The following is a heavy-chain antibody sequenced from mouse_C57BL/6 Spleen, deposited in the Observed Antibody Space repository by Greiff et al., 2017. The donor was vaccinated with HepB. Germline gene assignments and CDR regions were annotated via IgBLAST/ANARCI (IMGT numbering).Heavy chain of an antibody. V-gene: IGHV1-82*01. D-gene: IGHD3-1*01. J-gene: IGHJ2*01. CDR3: ARGLYFDY. Sequence: VQLQQSGPELVKPGASVKISCKASGYAFSSSWMNWVKQRPGKGLEWIGRIYPGDGDTNYNGKFKGKATLTADKSSSTAYMQLSSLTSEDSAVYFCARGLYFDYGRQGTTLTVSS. CDR1: GYAFSSSW. CDR2: IYPGDGDT.